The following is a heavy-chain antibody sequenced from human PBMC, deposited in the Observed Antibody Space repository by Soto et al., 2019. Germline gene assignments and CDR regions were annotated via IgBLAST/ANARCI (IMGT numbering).Heavy chain of an antibody. J-gene: IGHJ4*02. CDR2: TSTYNDDR. D-gene: IGHD6-6*01. CDR3: ARERYVASRHSHFDS. Sequence: ASVKVSCKASGYRFSTYGLNWLRQAPGQGLEWLGWTSTYNDDRNYAQKFRGRVTFTTDTSTNTAFMELRSLISDDTAVYFCARERYVASRHSHFDSWGQGTQVTVSS. V-gene: IGHV1-18*04. CDR1: GYRFSTYG.